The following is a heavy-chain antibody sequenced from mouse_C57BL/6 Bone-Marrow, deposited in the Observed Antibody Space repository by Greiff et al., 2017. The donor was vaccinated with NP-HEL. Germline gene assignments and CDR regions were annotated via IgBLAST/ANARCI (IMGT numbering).Heavy chain of an antibody. CDR1: GFTFSSYA. J-gene: IGHJ3*01. Sequence: EVKLVESGGDLVKPGGSLKLSCAASGFTFSSYAMSWVRQTPDKRLEWVATISSGGSYTYYPDSVKGRFTISRDNAKNTLYLQMSSLKSEDTAMYYCARHGGSSWFAYWGQGTLVTVSA. V-gene: IGHV5-6*01. CDR3: ARHGGSSWFAY. CDR2: ISSGGSYT.